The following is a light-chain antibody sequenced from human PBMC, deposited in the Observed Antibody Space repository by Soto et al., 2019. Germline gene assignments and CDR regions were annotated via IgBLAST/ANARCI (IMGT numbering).Light chain of an antibody. Sequence: EIVLTQSPGTLSLSPGESATLSCRASQSISSSFFAWYQHKPGQAPRLLIYGTSNRATGIPDRFSGSGSGTDFTLTISRLEPEDFAVYYCQQYGSSPFTFGPGNKVDIK. V-gene: IGKV3-20*01. CDR1: QSISSSF. CDR3: QQYGSSPFT. CDR2: GTS. J-gene: IGKJ3*01.